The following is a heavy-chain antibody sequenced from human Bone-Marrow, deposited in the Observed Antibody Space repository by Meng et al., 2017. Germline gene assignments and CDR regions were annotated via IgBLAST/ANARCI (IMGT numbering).Heavy chain of an antibody. V-gene: IGHV4-34*01. J-gene: IGHJ4*02. Sequence: QVQLQQWGAGLLKPSETLSLTCAVYGGSFSGYYWSWIRQPPGKGLEWIGYIYYSESTYYNPSLKSRVTISVDTSKNQFSLRLSSVTAADTAVYYCARESSSGSYYFDYWGQGTLVTVSS. CDR1: GGSFSGYY. CDR2: IYYSEST. CDR3: ARESSSGSYYFDY. D-gene: IGHD6-19*01.